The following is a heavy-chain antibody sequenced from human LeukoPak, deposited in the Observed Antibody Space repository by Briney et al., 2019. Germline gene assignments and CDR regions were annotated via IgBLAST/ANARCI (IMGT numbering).Heavy chain of an antibody. CDR3: ARHQNPQYSSGWYSIDY. Sequence: GESLKISCKGSGYSFTSYWIGWVRQMPGKGLEWMGIIYPGDSDTRYSPSFQGQVTISADKSISTAYLQWSSLKASDTAIYYCARHQNPQYSSGWYSIDYWGQGTLVTVSS. CDR1: GYSFTSYW. J-gene: IGHJ4*02. CDR2: IYPGDSDT. V-gene: IGHV5-51*01. D-gene: IGHD6-19*01.